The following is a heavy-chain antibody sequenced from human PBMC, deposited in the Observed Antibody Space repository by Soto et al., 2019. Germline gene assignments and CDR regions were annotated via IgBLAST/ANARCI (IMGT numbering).Heavy chain of an antibody. V-gene: IGHV4-34*01. CDR1: GGSFSDYY. Sequence: SETLSLTCAVYGGSFSDYYWNWIRQPPGKRLEWIGKINHSGSTNYNPSLKSRVTMSVDTSKNQFSLKLNSVTAADTAVYYCARGYTAIDSWGQGTLVTVSS. J-gene: IGHJ4*02. CDR3: ARGYTAIDS. D-gene: IGHD5-18*01. CDR2: INHSGST.